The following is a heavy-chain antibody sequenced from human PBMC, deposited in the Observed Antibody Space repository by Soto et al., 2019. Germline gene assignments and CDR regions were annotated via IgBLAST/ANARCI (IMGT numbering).Heavy chain of an antibody. CDR3: GLASKWELLGYFYGMDV. J-gene: IGHJ6*02. CDR2: VIPLFNTP. V-gene: IGHV1-69*01. Sequence: QVQLVQSGVEVKKPGSSAKVSSKASGGTFNTFAFTWVRQAPGQGFEWMGGVIPLFNTPDYAQKFQGRVTITADESTSTVYLELSGLSSDDTAVYFCGLASKWELLGYFYGMDVWGQGTTVIVSS. D-gene: IGHD1-26*01. CDR1: GGTFNTFA.